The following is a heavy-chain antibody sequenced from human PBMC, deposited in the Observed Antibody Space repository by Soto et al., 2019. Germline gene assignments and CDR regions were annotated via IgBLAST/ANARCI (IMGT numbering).Heavy chain of an antibody. CDR3: AREPYCSSTSCYGGYYYYGMDV. CDR2: IYTSGST. D-gene: IGHD2-2*01. J-gene: IGHJ6*02. V-gene: IGHV4-4*07. CDR1: GGSISSYY. Sequence: SETLSLTCTVSGGSISSYYWSWIRQPAGKGLEWIGRIYTSGSTNYNPSLKSRVTMSVDTSKNQFSLKLSSVTAADTAVYYCAREPYCSSTSCYGGYYYYGMDVWGQGTTVTVSS.